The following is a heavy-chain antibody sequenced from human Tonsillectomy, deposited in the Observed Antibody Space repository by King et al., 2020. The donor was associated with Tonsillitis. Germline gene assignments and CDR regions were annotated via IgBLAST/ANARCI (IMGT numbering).Heavy chain of an antibody. Sequence: VQLQESGPGLVKPSETLSLTCTVSGGSISSYYWSWIRQPPGKGLEWIGYIYYSGSTNYNPSLKSRVTISVDKSKNQFSLKLSSVTAADSAVYYCPSQSVGTFDYWGQGTLVTVSS. CDR2: IYYSGST. CDR3: PSQSVGTFDY. D-gene: IGHD1-1*01. V-gene: IGHV4-59*01. CDR1: GGSISSYY. J-gene: IGHJ4*02.